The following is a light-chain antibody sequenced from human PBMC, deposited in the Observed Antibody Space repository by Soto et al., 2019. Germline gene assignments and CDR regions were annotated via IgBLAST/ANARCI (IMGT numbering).Light chain of an antibody. CDR2: DDS. J-gene: IGLJ3*02. V-gene: IGLV3-21*02. CDR1: NIASQS. Sequence: SSELTQPPSVSVAPGQTASIACGGDNIASQSVHWYQQKPGQAPVLVVYDDSARPSGISERFSGSNSANTAALTITRVEVGDEADYYCQVWHGNSEHLWVFGGGTKVTVL. CDR3: QVWHGNSEHLWV.